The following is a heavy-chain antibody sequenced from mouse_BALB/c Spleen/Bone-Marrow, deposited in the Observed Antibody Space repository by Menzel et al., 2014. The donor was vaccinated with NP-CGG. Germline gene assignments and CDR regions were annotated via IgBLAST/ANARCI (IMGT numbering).Heavy chain of an antibody. D-gene: IGHD2-1*01. J-gene: IGHJ3*01. Sequence: EVKLMESGPELVKPGASVKISCKASGYSFTAYYIHWVKQSHVKSLEWIGRINPYNGATSYNQNFKDKASLTVDKSSSTAYMELHSLTSEDCAVYYCARKGNYGWFAYWGQGTLVTVSA. CDR3: ARKGNYGWFAY. CDR1: GYSFTAYY. V-gene: IGHV1-31*01. CDR2: INPYNGAT.